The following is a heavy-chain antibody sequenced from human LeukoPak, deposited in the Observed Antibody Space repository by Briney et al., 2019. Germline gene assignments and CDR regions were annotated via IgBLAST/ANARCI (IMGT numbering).Heavy chain of an antibody. D-gene: IGHD2-2*01. CDR1: GYTFTDYY. V-gene: IGHV1-2*02. J-gene: IGHJ4*02. Sequence: ASVKVSCKASGYTFTDYYMHWVRQAPGQGFEWMGWINPNDGDTNYAQKFRGRVTMTRDTSISTAHMEVSRLRSDDTAVYYCARANFLYCSSSTCLFDYWGQGTLVTVSS. CDR3: ARANFLYCSSSTCLFDY. CDR2: INPNDGDT.